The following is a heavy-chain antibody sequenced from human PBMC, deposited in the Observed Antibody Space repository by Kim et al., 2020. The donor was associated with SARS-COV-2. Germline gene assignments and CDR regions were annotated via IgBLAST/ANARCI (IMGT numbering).Heavy chain of an antibody. J-gene: IGHJ6*02. CDR3: ARDWFPQLTGSLVYGMDV. CDR1: GYTFTSYG. D-gene: IGHD3-9*01. Sequence: ASVKVSCKASGYTFTSYGISWVRQAPGQGLEWMGWISAYNGNTNYAQKLQGRVTMTTDTSTSTAYMELRSLRSDDTAVYYCARDWFPQLTGSLVYGMDVWGQGTTVTVSS. V-gene: IGHV1-18*01. CDR2: ISAYNGNT.